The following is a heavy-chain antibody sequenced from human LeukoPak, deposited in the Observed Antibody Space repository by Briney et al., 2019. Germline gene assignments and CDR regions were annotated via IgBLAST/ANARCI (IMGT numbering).Heavy chain of an antibody. V-gene: IGHV3-11*05. Sequence: GGSLRLSCAASGFTFSDYYMSWIRQAPGKGLEWVSYISSSSSCTNYADSVKGRYTISRDNAKNSLYLQMNSLRAEDTAVYYCARDISRIGGIVVVSNWFDPWGQGTLVTVFS. CDR1: GFTFSDYY. CDR2: ISSSSSCT. CDR3: ARDISRIGGIVVVSNWFDP. D-gene: IGHD3-22*01. J-gene: IGHJ5*02.